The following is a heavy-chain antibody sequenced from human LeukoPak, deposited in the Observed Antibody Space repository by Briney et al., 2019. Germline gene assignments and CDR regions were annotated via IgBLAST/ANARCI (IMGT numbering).Heavy chain of an antibody. D-gene: IGHD5-18*01. CDR1: GGSFSGYY. CDR3: ARVGYSYGYFDY. CDR2: INHSGST. J-gene: IGHJ4*02. V-gene: IGHV4-34*01. Sequence: SETLSLTCAVYGGSFSGYYWSWVRQPPGKGLEWVGEINHSGSTNYNPSLKSRVTISVDTSKNQFSLKLSSVTAADTAVYYCARVGYSYGYFDYWGQGTLVTVSS.